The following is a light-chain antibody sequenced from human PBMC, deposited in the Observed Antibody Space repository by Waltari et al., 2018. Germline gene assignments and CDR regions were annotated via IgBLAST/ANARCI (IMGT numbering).Light chain of an antibody. CDR1: SGINVCTYR. V-gene: IGLV5-45*02. J-gene: IGLJ3*02. Sequence: QAVLTQPSSLSASPGASASLTCTLRSGINVCTYRIYWYQQKPGSPPQSLLRYKSDSDKQPGSGVPCRFSGAKDVSANAGILLISGLQSEDEADYYCMIWHSSYWVFGGGTKLTVL. CDR3: MIWHSSYWV. CDR2: YKSDSDK.